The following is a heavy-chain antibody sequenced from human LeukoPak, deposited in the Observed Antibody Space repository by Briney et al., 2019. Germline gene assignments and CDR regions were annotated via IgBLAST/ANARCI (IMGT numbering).Heavy chain of an antibody. CDR1: GGAISSYY. J-gene: IGHJ4*02. CDR3: ARGWNYGDY. Sequence: SETLSLTCTVPGGAISSYYWSWIRQPPGKGLEWIGYVSYTGDASQNPSLRGRVTTSVDTSNNQVSLELSSVTAADTAVYYCARGWNYGDYWGQGTLVTVSS. V-gene: IGHV4-59*01. CDR2: VSYTGDA. D-gene: IGHD3-3*01.